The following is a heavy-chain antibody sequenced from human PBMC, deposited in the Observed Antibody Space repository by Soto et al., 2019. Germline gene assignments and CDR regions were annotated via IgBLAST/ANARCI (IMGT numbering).Heavy chain of an antibody. V-gene: IGHV4-59*01. CDR1: GGSISSYY. CDR3: ARDRIAAAGKTYYYYGMDV. D-gene: IGHD6-13*01. J-gene: IGHJ6*02. Sequence: QVQLQESGPGLVKPSETLSLTCTVSGGSISSYYWSWIRQPPGKGLEWIGYIYYSGSTNSNPSLKSRVTISVDTSKNQFSLKLSSVTAADTAVYYCARDRIAAAGKTYYYYGMDVWGQGTTVTVSS. CDR2: IYYSGST.